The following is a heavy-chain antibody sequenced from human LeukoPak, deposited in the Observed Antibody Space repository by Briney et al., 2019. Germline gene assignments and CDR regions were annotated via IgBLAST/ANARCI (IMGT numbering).Heavy chain of an antibody. CDR3: ARGNYCTNGLCSEAMAVHSYYFDY. V-gene: IGHV4-34*01. Sequence: EPSETLSLTCAVYGGPFSGDYWSWIRQPPGKGLEWIGEINHSRSTNYNPSLKGRVTISVDTSTNQFSLKLSSVTAADTAVYYCARGNYCTNGLCSEAMAVHSYYFDYWGQGTLVTVSS. CDR2: INHSRST. CDR1: GGPFSGDY. J-gene: IGHJ4*02. D-gene: IGHD2-8*01.